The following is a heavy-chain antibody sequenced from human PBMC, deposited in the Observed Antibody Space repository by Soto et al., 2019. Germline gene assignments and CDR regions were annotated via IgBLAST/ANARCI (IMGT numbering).Heavy chain of an antibody. Sequence: QVQLQESGPGLVKPSETLSLTCTVSGGSINSYYWSWIRQPPGEGLEWLGYIYYSGNTNYNPSLKSRVTISVDTTKNQFSLKLSSVTAADTAVYYCARHRGGVIVSNYWYFDLWGRGTLVTVSS. D-gene: IGHD3-16*02. CDR3: ARHRGGVIVSNYWYFDL. CDR1: GGSINSYY. J-gene: IGHJ2*01. CDR2: IYYSGNT. V-gene: IGHV4-59*08.